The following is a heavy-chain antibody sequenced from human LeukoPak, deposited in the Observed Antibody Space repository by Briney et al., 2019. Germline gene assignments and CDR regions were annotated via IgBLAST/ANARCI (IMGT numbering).Heavy chain of an antibody. CDR3: ARGHIAAAGTFDY. V-gene: IGHV4-34*01. J-gene: IGHJ4*01. D-gene: IGHD6-13*01. CDR2: INHSGST. Sequence: SETLSLTCAVYGGSFSGYYWSWIRQPPGKGLEWIGEINHSGSTNYNPSLKSRVTISVDTSKNQFSLKLSSVTAADTAVYYCARGHIAAAGTFDYWGHGTLVTVSS. CDR1: GGSFSGYY.